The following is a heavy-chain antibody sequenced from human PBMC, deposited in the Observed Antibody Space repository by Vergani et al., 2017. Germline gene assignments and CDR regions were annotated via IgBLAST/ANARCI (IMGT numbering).Heavy chain of an antibody. CDR1: GYSFTSYW. D-gene: IGHD3-9*01. V-gene: IGHV5-10-1*01. CDR3: ARVVDILQGGDDY. J-gene: IGHJ4*02. CDR2: IDPSDSYT. Sequence: EVQLVQSGAEVKKPGESLRISCKGSGYSFTSYWISWVRQMPGKGLEWMGRIDPSDSYTNYSPSFQGHVTISLDTSKNQFSLKLNSVTAADTAVYYCARVVDILQGGDDYWGQGTLVTVSS.